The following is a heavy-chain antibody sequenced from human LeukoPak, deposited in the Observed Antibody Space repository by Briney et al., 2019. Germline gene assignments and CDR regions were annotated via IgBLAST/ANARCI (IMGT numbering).Heavy chain of an antibody. CDR1: VYTFRSYV. Sequence: GGSLRLSCAASVYTFRSYVMSWVRQAPGKGLEWVSAVSGDYSTSYADSVRGRFTISRDNSKNTLYMQMNSLRAADTAIYYCAKDRSWGQGTLVTVSS. J-gene: IGHJ5*02. V-gene: IGHV3-23*01. CDR2: VSGDYST. CDR3: AKDRS.